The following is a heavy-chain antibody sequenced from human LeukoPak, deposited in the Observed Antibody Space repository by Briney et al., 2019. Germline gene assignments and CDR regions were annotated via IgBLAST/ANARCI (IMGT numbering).Heavy chain of an antibody. J-gene: IGHJ4*02. CDR3: ASLTTVTQGYFDS. Sequence: SETLSLTCTVSGGSISSYYWSWIRQPPGKGLEWIGYIYYSGSTNYNPSLKSRLTISVDASKNQFSLKLSSVTASDTAVYYCASLTTVTQGYFDSWGQGTLVTVSS. D-gene: IGHD4-17*01. CDR1: GGSISSYY. CDR2: IYYSGST. V-gene: IGHV4-59*08.